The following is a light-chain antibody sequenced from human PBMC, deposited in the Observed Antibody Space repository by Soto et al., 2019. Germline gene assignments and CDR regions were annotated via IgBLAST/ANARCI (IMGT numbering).Light chain of an antibody. Sequence: DILLTRYPGPLSLSPGERATLSCWPSQSISSTYLAWYQQKPGQAPRLLIYDASRRAPGIPDRFSGSGSGTEFTLTIRRLEPEDFAVYYCQQYGGSPETFGQGTKVDIK. CDR3: QQYGGSPET. CDR2: DAS. CDR1: QSISSTY. J-gene: IGKJ1*01. V-gene: IGKV3-20*01.